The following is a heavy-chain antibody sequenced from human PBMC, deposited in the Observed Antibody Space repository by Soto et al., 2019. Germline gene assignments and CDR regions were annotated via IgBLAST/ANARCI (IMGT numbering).Heavy chain of an antibody. CDR2: IYYSGST. J-gene: IGHJ5*02. Sequence: SETLSLTCTVSGGTISSWDWSWIRQPPGKGLEWIGYIYYSGSTNCNPSLKSRVTISFDASKNQISLQVRSATAADAAVYYCARDLKEYCSDGKCNWFDPWGQGTLVTVS. V-gene: IGHV4-59*01. CDR1: GGTISSWD. D-gene: IGHD2-15*01. CDR3: ARDLKEYCSDGKCNWFDP.